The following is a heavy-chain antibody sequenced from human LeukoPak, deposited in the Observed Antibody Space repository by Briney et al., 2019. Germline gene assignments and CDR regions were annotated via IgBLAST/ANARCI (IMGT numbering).Heavy chain of an antibody. Sequence: SETLSLTSTVSGGSISSITYYWGWIRQPPGKGLEWVGHMYYRGNTFYNPSLKSRVTISVDTSKNQFSLKLRSVTAADTAVYYCARLFGNYQNYFDCWGQGTLVTVSS. J-gene: IGHJ4*02. CDR3: ARLFGNYQNYFDC. D-gene: IGHD1-7*01. CDR1: GGSISSITYY. V-gene: IGHV4-39*07. CDR2: MYYRGNT.